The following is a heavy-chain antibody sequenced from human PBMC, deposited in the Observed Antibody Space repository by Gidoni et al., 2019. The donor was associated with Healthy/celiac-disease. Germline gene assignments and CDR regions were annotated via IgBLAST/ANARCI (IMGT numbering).Heavy chain of an antibody. CDR3: AREGDIWTGYAGY. CDR2: IYSGGST. D-gene: IGHD3-9*01. V-gene: IGHV3-53*01. J-gene: IGHJ4*02. Sequence: EVPLVESGGGWVQPGGSLRLSCAASGFTVRSNYLSWVRQAPGQGLEWVPGIYSGGSTYYADSVKGRFTIARDNSKNTLYLQMNSLRAEGTAVYYCAREGDIWTGYAGYWGQGTLVTVSS. CDR1: GFTVRSNY.